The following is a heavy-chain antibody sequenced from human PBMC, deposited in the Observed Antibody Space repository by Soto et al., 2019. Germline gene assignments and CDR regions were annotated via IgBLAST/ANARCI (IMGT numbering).Heavy chain of an antibody. CDR2: IIPIFGTA. CDR1: GGTFSSYA. V-gene: IGHV1-69*13. D-gene: IGHD5-18*01. Sequence: GASVKVSCKASGGTFSSYAISWVRQAPGQGLEWMGGIIPIFGTANYAQKFQGRVTITADESTSTAYMELSSLRSEDTAVYYCALDTAMVTRKGHDYWGQGTLVTVSS. CDR3: ALDTAMVTRKGHDY. J-gene: IGHJ4*02.